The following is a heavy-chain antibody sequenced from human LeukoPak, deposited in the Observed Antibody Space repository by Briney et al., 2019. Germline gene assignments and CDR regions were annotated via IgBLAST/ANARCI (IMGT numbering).Heavy chain of an antibody. CDR2: ISSSGSTI. Sequence: PGGSLRLSRAASGFTFSSYEMNWVRQAPGKGLEWVSYISSSGSTIYYADSVKGRFTISRDNAKNSLYLQMNSLRAEDTAVYYCAREGSPLRYCSSTSCQGGDAFDIWGQGTMVTVSS. V-gene: IGHV3-48*03. CDR3: AREGSPLRYCSSTSCQGGDAFDI. CDR1: GFTFSSYE. D-gene: IGHD2-2*01. J-gene: IGHJ3*02.